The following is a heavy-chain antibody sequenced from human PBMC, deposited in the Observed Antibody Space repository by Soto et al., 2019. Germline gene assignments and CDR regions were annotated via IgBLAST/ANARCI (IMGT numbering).Heavy chain of an antibody. D-gene: IGHD1-1*01. CDR3: ARWSNNKVVDP. J-gene: IGHJ5*02. CDR2: IWYDGSEK. CDR1: GFTFGNHG. Sequence: ESGGGVVQPGRSLRLSCEGSGFTFGNHGMHWIRQSPGKGLEWLAVIWYDGSEKYYADSVKGRFTISRDNSKNTLYLQMNSLKVEDTAIYYCARWSNNKVVDPWGQGTVVTVS. V-gene: IGHV3-33*01.